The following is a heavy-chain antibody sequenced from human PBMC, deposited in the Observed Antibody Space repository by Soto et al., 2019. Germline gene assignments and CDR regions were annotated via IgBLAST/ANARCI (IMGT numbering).Heavy chain of an antibody. D-gene: IGHD1-1*01. CDR1: GFTFSMYW. V-gene: IGHV3-74*01. J-gene: IGHJ4*01. CDR2: INDDGIST. Sequence: GGSLRLSCAASGFTFSMYWMHWVRQVPGKGPEWVSRINDDGISTNYADSVKGRFTISRDNAKNTLYLQMNALRVEDTAVYYCTRGTRSNSTGTRAFWGHGTLVTVSS. CDR3: TRGTRSNSTGTRAF.